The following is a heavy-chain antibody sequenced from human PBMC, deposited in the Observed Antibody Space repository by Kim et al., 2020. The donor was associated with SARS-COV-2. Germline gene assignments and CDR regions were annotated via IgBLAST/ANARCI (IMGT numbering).Heavy chain of an antibody. D-gene: IGHD3-9*01. J-gene: IGHJ4*02. CDR2: ISYDGSNK. Sequence: GGSLRLSCAASGFTFSSYAMHWVRQAPGKGLEWVAVISYDGSNKYYADSVKGRFTISRDNSKNTLYLQMNSLRAEDTAVYYCARDEYYDILTGTTIDYWGQGTLVTVSS. CDR1: GFTFSSYA. CDR3: ARDEYYDILTGTTIDY. V-gene: IGHV3-30*04.